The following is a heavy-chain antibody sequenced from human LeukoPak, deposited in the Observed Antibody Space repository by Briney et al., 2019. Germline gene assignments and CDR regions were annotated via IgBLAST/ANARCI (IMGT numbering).Heavy chain of an antibody. D-gene: IGHD3-22*01. V-gene: IGHV4-34*01. J-gene: IGHJ4*02. CDR3: ARARSSGYLSSPFDY. CDR2: INHSGST. CDR1: GGAFRGFY. Sequence: SETLSLTCDVYGGAFRGFYWSWIRQPPGKGLEWIGEINHSGSTNYNPSLKSRVTISVDTSKNQFSLKLSSVTAADTAVYYCARARSSGYLSSPFDYWGQGTLVTVSS.